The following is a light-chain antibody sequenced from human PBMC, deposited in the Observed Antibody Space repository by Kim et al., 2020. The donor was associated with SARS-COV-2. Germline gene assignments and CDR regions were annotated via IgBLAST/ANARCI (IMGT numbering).Light chain of an antibody. CDR3: QQRSNWLPST. CDR2: DAS. J-gene: IGKJ5*01. CDR1: QSVSSY. V-gene: IGKV3-11*01. Sequence: EIVLTQSPATLSLSPGERATLSCRASQSVSSYLAWYQQKPGQAPRLLIYDASNRATGIPARFSGSGSGTDFTLTISSLEPEDFAVYYCQQRSNWLPSTFGQGKRREIK.